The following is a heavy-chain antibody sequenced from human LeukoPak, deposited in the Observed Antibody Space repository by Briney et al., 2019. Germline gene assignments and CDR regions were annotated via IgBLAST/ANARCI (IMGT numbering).Heavy chain of an antibody. J-gene: IGHJ2*01. Sequence: QPGGSLRLSCEASGLTFSGSAMNWVRQAPGKGPEWISHIGVSRSIIYYADSVKGRFTISKDNAKNSLYLQMNSLRLEDTAVYYCARDQAQRQPGGFWYFDLWGRGTPVTVSS. CDR3: ARDQAQRQPGGFWYFDL. V-gene: IGHV3-48*04. CDR2: IGVSRSII. CDR1: GLTFSGSA. D-gene: IGHD3-16*01.